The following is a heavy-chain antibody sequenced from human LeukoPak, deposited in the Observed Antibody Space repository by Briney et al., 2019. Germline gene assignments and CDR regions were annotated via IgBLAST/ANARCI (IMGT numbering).Heavy chain of an antibody. CDR2: IYASGNT. CDR1: GVTITSGSDY. D-gene: IGHD2-15*01. CDR3: AREDPLVAARGLDY. Sequence: SQTLSLTCTVPGVTITSGSDYWNWIRQPAGKGLEWVGRIYASGNTDYNPSLKSRLTMSMDTSKNQFSLRLNSVSAADTAVYFCAREDPLVAARGLDYWGQGTLVTVSS. J-gene: IGHJ4*02. V-gene: IGHV4-61*02.